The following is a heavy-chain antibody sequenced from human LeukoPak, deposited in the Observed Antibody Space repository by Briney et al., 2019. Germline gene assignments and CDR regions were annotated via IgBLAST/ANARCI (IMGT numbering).Heavy chain of an antibody. CDR3: GREEFHSADF. Sequence: GGSLRLSCAASGFTFSSYWMSWVREAPGKGLEWVANIKQDGSEKYYVDSVKGRFTISRDNAQNSVYLQMNSLRAEDTAVYYCGREEFHSADFRGQGTLVTVSS. D-gene: IGHD3-10*01. V-gene: IGHV3-7*01. CDR2: IKQDGSEK. J-gene: IGHJ4*02. CDR1: GFTFSSYW.